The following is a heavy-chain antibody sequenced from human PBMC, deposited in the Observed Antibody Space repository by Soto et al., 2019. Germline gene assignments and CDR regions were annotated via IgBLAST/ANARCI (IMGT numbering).Heavy chain of an antibody. V-gene: IGHV2-5*02. D-gene: IGHD3-22*01. CDR2: VYWDDDK. J-gene: IGHJ4*02. CDR3: DHLYYDDSSRDHFDY. Sequence: QITLKESGPTLVKPTQTLTLTCTLSGFSLSTSGVGVGWIRQPPGKALEWLALVYWDDDKRYSPSLKSRLTITKATSKNKVVLTMTNVDTVDTATSYCDHLYYDDSSRDHFDYWGQGTLVTVSS. CDR1: GFSLSTSGVG.